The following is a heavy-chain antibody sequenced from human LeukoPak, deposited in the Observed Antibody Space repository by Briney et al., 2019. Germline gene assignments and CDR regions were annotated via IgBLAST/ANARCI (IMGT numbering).Heavy chain of an antibody. CDR1: GFPFSSYW. CDR3: ASGAEGYVFDP. V-gene: IGHV3-7*01. J-gene: IGHJ5*02. D-gene: IGHD5-12*01. CDR2: IKQDGSKK. Sequence: PGGSLRLSCVASGFPFSSYWMTWVRQAPGKGLEWVANIKQDGSKKSYVDSVKGRFTISRDNAKNSLYLQVNSLRAEDTAMYYCASGAEGYVFDPWGQGTLVTVSS.